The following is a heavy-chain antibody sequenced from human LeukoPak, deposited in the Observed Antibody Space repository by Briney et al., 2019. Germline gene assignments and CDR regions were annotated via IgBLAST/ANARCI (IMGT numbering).Heavy chain of an antibody. CDR1: GFTFSDYY. J-gene: IGHJ4*02. D-gene: IGHD1-26*01. CDR3: ARDKIVGATNFDY. Sequence: GGSLRLSCAASGFTFSDYYMSWIRQAPGKGLEWVSYISSSSSYTNYADSVKGRFTISRDNAKNLVHLQMNSLRAEDTAVYYCARDKIVGATNFDYWGQGTLVTVSS. V-gene: IGHV3-11*05. CDR2: ISSSSSYT.